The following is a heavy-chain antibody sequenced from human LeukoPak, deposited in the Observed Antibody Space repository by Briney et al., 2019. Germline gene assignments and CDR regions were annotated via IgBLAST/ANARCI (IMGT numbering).Heavy chain of an antibody. J-gene: IGHJ6*03. Sequence: GASVKVSCKASGYTFTDYYMHWVRQAPGQGLEWMGWINPNSGGTNYAQKFQGRVTMTRDTSISTAYMELSRLRSDDTAVYYCARGGYDILTGHYYYYMDVWGKGTTVTISS. CDR2: INPNSGGT. CDR3: ARGGYDILTGHYYYYMDV. D-gene: IGHD3-9*01. CDR1: GYTFTDYY. V-gene: IGHV1-2*02.